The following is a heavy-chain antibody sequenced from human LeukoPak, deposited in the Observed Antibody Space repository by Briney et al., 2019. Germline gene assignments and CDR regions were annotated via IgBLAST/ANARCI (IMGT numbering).Heavy chain of an antibody. CDR2: IKSKTDGGTT. V-gene: IGHV3-15*01. CDR1: GFTFSNAW. CDR3: TTDQHIVVVTDNWYFDL. J-gene: IGHJ2*01. Sequence: GRSLRLSCAASGFTFSNAWMSWVRQAPGKGLEWVGRIKSKTDGGTTDYAAPVKGRFTISRDDSKNTLYLQMNSLKTEDTAVYYCTTDQHIVVVTDNWYFDLWGRGTLVTVSS. D-gene: IGHD2-21*02.